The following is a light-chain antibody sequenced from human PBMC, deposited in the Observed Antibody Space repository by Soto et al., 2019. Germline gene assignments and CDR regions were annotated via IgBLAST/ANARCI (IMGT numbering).Light chain of an antibody. CDR3: QQYGRSPRT. V-gene: IGKV3-20*01. CDR1: DSVISNY. CDR2: DVS. Sequence: IVLTQSPVTLSLSPGERATLSCRASDSVISNYLAWYQQKPGQAPRLLMYDVSRRAAGIPDRFSGSGSGTDFTLTISRLEAEDFAVYYCQQYGRSPRTFGQGTKVDIK. J-gene: IGKJ1*01.